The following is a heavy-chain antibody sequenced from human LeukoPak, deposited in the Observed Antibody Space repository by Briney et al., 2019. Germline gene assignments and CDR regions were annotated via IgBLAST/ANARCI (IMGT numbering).Heavy chain of an antibody. J-gene: IGHJ4*02. CDR1: GFTFSSYS. V-gene: IGHV3-48*01. Sequence: GGSLRLSCAASGFTFSSYSMNWVRQAPGKGLEWVSYISSSSSTIYYADSVKGRFTISRDNAKNSLYLQMNSLRAEDTAVYYCARDPNANWDLDLEFDYWGQGTLVTVSS. CDR3: ARDPNANWDLDLEFDY. D-gene: IGHD7-27*01. CDR2: ISSSSSTI.